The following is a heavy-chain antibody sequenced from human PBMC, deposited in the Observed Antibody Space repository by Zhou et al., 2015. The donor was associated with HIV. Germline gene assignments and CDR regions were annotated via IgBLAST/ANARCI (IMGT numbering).Heavy chain of an antibody. Sequence: QVQLVQSGAEVKKPGSSVKVSCKASGGTFSSYAISWVRQAPGQGLEWMGGIIPIFGTANYAQKFQGRVTITADKSTSTAYMELSSLRSEDTAVYYCANREPYSSSRNYGMDVWGQGTTVTVSS. CDR2: IIPIFGTA. J-gene: IGHJ6*02. D-gene: IGHD6-13*01. V-gene: IGHV1-69*06. CDR1: GGTFSSYA. CDR3: ANREPYSSSRNYGMDV.